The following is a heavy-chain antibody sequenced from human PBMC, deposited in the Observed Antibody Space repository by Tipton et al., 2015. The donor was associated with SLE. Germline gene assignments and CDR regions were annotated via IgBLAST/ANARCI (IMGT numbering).Heavy chain of an antibody. CDR2: INPRGGT. D-gene: IGHD7-27*01. CDR1: GGSFSDYY. CDR3: ARHLPMGKRAFDI. V-gene: IGHV4-34*01. Sequence: TLSLTCSIYGGSFSDYYWSWIRQPPGEGLEWIGEINPRGGTGYNPSLKSRVTISEDTSRNQFSLKVTSVTAADTAVYYRARHLPMGKRAFDIWGQGTMVTVSS. J-gene: IGHJ3*02.